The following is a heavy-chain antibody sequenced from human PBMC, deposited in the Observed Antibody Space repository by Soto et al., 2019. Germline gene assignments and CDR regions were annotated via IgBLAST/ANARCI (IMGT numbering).Heavy chain of an antibody. CDR2: ISYDGSNK. V-gene: IGHV3-30-3*01. Sequence: GGSLRLSCAASGVTFSSYAMHWVRQAPGKGLEWVAVISYDGSNKYYADSVKGRFTISRDNSKNTLYLQMNSLRAEDTAVYYCAGYYSSAPPDYYYYYATDVWGQGTTVTVSS. CDR3: AGYYSSAPPDYYYYYATDV. D-gene: IGHD6-25*01. CDR1: GVTFSSYA. J-gene: IGHJ6*02.